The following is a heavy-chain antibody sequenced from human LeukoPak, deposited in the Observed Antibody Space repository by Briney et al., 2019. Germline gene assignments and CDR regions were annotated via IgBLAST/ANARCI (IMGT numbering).Heavy chain of an antibody. J-gene: IGHJ6*03. D-gene: IGHD2-2*01. CDR1: GGSISSYY. CDR2: IYTSGST. V-gene: IGHV4-4*07. Sequence: PSETLSLTCTVSGGSISSYYWSWIRQPAGKGLEWIGRIYTSGSTNYNPSLKSRVTMSVDTSKNQFSLKLSSVTAADTAVYYCARVGIVVVPAAMGGAAYYYYYMDVWGKGTTVTVSS. CDR3: ARVGIVVVPAAMGGAAYYYYYMDV.